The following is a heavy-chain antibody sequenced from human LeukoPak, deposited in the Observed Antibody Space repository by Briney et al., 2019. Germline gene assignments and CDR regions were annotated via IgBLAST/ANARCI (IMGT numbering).Heavy chain of an antibody. CDR1: GGTFSSYA. CDR2: IIPILGIA. CDR3: ARGSYGSGSYYTLRYNWFDP. Sequence: SVKVSCKASGGTFSSYAISWVRQAPGQGLEWMGRIIPILGIANYAQKFQGRVTITADKSTSTAYMELSSLRSEDTAVYYCARGSYGSGSYYTLRYNWFDPWGQGTLVTVSS. J-gene: IGHJ5*02. V-gene: IGHV1-69*04. D-gene: IGHD3-10*01.